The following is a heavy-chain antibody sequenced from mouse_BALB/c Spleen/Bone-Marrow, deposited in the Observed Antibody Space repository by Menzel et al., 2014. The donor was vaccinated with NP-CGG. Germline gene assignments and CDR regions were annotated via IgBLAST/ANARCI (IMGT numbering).Heavy chain of an antibody. Sequence: EVKLVESGGGLVKPGGSLKLSCAASGFTFSSYAMSWVRQSPEKRLEWVAEISSGGSYTYYPDTVTGRFTISRDNAKNTLYLEMSSLRSEDTAMYYCARDYSGSSYAMDYWGQGTSVTVSS. CDR1: GFTFSSYA. CDR2: ISSGGSYT. D-gene: IGHD1-1*01. J-gene: IGHJ4*01. V-gene: IGHV5-9-4*01. CDR3: ARDYSGSSYAMDY.